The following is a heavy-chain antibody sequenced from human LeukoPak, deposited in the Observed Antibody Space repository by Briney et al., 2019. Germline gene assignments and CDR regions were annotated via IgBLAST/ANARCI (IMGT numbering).Heavy chain of an antibody. Sequence: GGSLRLSCEASGFTFSNSAMSWVRQAPGKGLEWVSGISASGHYTYNADSAKGRFTISRDNSKNTLYLQMNSLRAEDTALYYCAKDGSWGDYYFYFYIDVWAKGPRSPSP. D-gene: IGHD3-16*01. V-gene: IGHV3-23*01. CDR1: GFTFSNSA. J-gene: IGHJ6*03. CDR2: ISASGHYT. CDR3: AKDGSWGDYYFYFYIDV.